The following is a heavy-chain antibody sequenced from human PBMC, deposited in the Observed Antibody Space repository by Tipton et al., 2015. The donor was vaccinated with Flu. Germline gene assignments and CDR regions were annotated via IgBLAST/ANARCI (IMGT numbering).Heavy chain of an antibody. J-gene: IGHJ5*02. V-gene: IGHV4-38-2*02. CDR1: GYSISSGYY. CDR2: IYHSGST. Sequence: TLSLTCTVSGYSISSGYYWGWIRQPPGKGLEWIGSIYHSGSTYYNPSLKSRVTISVDTSKNQFSLKLSSVTAADTAVYYCARVLQWALRRGWFDPWGQGTLVTVSS. CDR3: ARVLQWALRRGWFDP. D-gene: IGHD1-26*01.